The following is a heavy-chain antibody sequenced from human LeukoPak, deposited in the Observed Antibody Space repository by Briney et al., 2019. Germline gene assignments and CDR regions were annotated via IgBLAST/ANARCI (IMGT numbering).Heavy chain of an antibody. CDR2: IYYSGST. CDR1: GGSISSSSYY. V-gene: IGHV4-39*07. CDR3: ARDATGLGNYFAS. J-gene: IGHJ4*02. D-gene: IGHD3-16*01. Sequence: SETLSLTCTVSGGSISSSSYYWGWIRQPPGKGLEWIGSIYYSGSTYYNPSLKSRVTISVDTSKNQFSLKRSSVTAADTAIYFCARDATGLGNYFASWGQGTLVTVSS.